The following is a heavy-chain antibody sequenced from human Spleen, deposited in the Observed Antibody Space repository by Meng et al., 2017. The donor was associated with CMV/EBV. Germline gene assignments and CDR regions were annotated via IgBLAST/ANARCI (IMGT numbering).Heavy chain of an antibody. CDR2: IYYSATT. Sequence: GCSISSGAYFWSWIRQYPGKGLEWIAYIYYSATTYYNPSLKSRLTISVDTSKSLFSLIVSSVTAADTAVYYCARAKTTAAGGWYFDLWGRGTLVTVSS. CDR1: GCSISSGAYF. D-gene: IGHD6-13*01. CDR3: ARAKTTAAGGWYFDL. V-gene: IGHV4-31*02. J-gene: IGHJ2*01.